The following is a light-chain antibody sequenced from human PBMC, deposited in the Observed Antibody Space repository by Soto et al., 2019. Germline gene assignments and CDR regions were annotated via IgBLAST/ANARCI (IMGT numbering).Light chain of an antibody. Sequence: EIVMTQSPATLSVSPGERATLSCRASQSASSNLAWYQQQPHQTPKLLFSVASTRTTGIAARFSGRGSATESTLTISSLQSEDFAVYYCQQYNVWPLTFGGGTKVEFK. CDR3: QQYNVWPLT. V-gene: IGKV3-15*01. CDR2: VAS. CDR1: QSASSN. J-gene: IGKJ4*01.